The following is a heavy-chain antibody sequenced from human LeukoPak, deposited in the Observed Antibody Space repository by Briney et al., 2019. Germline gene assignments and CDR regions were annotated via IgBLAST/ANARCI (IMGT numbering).Heavy chain of an antibody. J-gene: IGHJ2*01. CDR3: ARATAGYSFGGYFDL. D-gene: IGHD5-18*01. CDR1: GFTFSTYS. V-gene: IGHV3-21*01. CDR2: ISSSSSHI. Sequence: GGSLRLSCAASGFTFSTYSMNWVRQAPGKGREWVSSISSSSSHIYYADSVKGRFAISRDNAKNSLYLQMNSLRAEDTAVYFCARATAGYSFGGYFDLWGRGTLVTVSS.